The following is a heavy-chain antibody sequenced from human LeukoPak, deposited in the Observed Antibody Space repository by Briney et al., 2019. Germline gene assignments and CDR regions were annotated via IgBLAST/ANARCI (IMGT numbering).Heavy chain of an antibody. J-gene: IGHJ4*02. D-gene: IGHD3-22*01. CDR2: ISSSGSTI. CDR1: GFTFSSYA. Sequence: SGGSLRLSCAASGFTFSSYAMSWVRQAPGKGLEWVSYISSSGSTIYYADSVKGRFTISRDNAKNSLYLQMNSLRAEDTAVYYCARSPGTMIVVVITVFDYWGQGTLVTVSS. CDR3: ARSPGTMIVVVITVFDY. V-gene: IGHV3-48*04.